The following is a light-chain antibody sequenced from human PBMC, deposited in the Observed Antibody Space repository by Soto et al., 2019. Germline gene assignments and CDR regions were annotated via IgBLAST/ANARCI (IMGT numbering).Light chain of an antibody. J-gene: IGLJ1*01. V-gene: IGLV2-23*02. CDR1: SSDVGSYNL. CDR2: EVS. Sequence: SVLTQPAAVSGSPGQSITISCTGTSSDVGSYNLVPWYQQHPGKAPKLMIYEVSKRPSGVSNRFSGSKSGNTASLTISGLQAEDEADYYCCSYAGSSPYVFGTGTKVTVL. CDR3: CSYAGSSPYV.